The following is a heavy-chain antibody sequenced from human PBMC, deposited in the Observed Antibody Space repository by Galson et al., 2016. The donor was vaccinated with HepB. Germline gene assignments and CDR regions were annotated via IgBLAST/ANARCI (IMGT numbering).Heavy chain of an antibody. CDR2: ISPHNGDK. Sequence: SVKVSCKASGFTFSSYGLSWVRQAPGHGLEWMGWISPHNGDKKFAQKFQGRLTMTTDTSTNTAYMELRSLRSDDTAVYYCAKLTEDYYDSSGYFDYWGQGTLVTVSS. V-gene: IGHV1-18*01. D-gene: IGHD3-22*01. J-gene: IGHJ4*02. CDR3: AKLTEDYYDSSGYFDY. CDR1: GFTFSSYG.